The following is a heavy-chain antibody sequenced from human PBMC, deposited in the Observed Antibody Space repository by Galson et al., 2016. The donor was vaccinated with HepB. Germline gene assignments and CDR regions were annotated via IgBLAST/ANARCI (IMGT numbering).Heavy chain of an antibody. CDR2: IKQDGSEK. J-gene: IGHJ4*02. V-gene: IGHV3-7*03. CDR1: GFTFRSYW. Sequence: LRLSCAVSGFTFRSYWMSWVRQAPGRGLEWVANIKQDGSEKYYLDSVKGRFTISRDNAKNSLSLQMNSLRAEDTALYYCAKDMTTMVRGVMHYWGQGTLVTVSS. CDR3: AKDMTTMVRGVMHY. D-gene: IGHD3-10*01.